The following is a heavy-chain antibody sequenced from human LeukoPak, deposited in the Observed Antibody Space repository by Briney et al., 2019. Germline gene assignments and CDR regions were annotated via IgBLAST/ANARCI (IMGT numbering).Heavy chain of an antibody. D-gene: IGHD2-15*01. J-gene: IGHJ4*02. V-gene: IGHV3-23*01. CDR1: GFTFSSYG. CDR3: AKDEGYCSGGSCYSVDY. CDR2: ISGSGGST. Sequence: GGSLRLSCAASGFTFSSYGMSWVRQAPGKGLEWVSAISGSGGSTYYADSVKGRFTISRDNSKNTLYLQMNSLRAEDTAVYYCAKDEGYCSGGSCYSVDYWGQGTLVTVSS.